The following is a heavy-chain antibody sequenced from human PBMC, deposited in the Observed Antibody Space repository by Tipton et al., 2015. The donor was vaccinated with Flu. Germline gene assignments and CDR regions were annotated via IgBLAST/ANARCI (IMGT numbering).Heavy chain of an antibody. CDR2: ISYDGDRS. CDR1: GFTFSNYA. J-gene: IGHJ4*02. V-gene: IGHV3-30-3*01. CDR3: AKDGWDTSGWYPFDY. Sequence: SLRLSCAASGFTFSNYAFHWVRQAPGKGLEWVSLISYDGDRSYHADSVKGRFTISRDNSKNALYLLISSLRPEDTAVYYCAKDGWDTSGWYPFDYWGQGTLVTVSA. D-gene: IGHD6-19*01.